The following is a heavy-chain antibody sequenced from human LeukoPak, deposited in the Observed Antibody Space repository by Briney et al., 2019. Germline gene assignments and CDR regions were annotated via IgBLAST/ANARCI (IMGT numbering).Heavy chain of an antibody. J-gene: IGHJ4*02. CDR3: AVPAAMGSLDY. CDR1: GFTVSSNY. Sequence: GGSLRLSCAASGFTVSSNYMSWVRQAPGKGLEWVSVIYSGGSTYYADSVKGRFTISRDNSKNTLYLQMNSLRAEDTAVYYCAVPAAMGSLDYWGQGTLVTVSS. D-gene: IGHD2-2*01. V-gene: IGHV3-66*01. CDR2: IYSGGST.